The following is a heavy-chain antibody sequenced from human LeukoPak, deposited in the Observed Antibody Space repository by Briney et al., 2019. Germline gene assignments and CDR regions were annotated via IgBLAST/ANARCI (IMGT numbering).Heavy chain of an antibody. Sequence: PGGSLRLSCAASGFTFSTYAMSWVRQAPGKGLEWVSAISSSGDSTYYADSVKGRFTTSRDNSKNTLYLQMNSLGAEDTAVYYCAKSLRVSRIDYWGQGALVTVSS. CDR1: GFTFSTYA. D-gene: IGHD2-2*01. CDR2: ISSSGDST. CDR3: AKSLRVSRIDY. V-gene: IGHV3-23*01. J-gene: IGHJ4*02.